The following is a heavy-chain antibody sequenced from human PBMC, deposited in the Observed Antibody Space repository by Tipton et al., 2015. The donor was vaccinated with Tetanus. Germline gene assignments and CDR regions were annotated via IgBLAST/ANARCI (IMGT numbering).Heavy chain of an antibody. V-gene: IGHV4-39*01. Sequence: TLSLTCSLSGDSISSSTYYWGWIRQPPGKGLEWIGSIYENGDTYYTPSLKSRLTISVDTSKNQFSLRLTSVAAADTATYYCARRFPFAPIASWGQGTLVTVSS. CDR3: ARRFPFAPIAS. CDR1: GDSISSSTYY. CDR2: IYENGDT. D-gene: IGHD2/OR15-2a*01. J-gene: IGHJ4*02.